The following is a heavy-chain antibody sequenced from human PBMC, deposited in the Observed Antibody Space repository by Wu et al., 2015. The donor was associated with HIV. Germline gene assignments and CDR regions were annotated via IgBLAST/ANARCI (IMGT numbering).Heavy chain of an antibody. Sequence: VQLVQSGAEVKKPGASVKVSCKASGYTFTSYGISRVRQAPGQGLEWMGWISAYNGNTNYAQKLQGRVTMTTDASTSTAYMELRSLRSDDTAVYYCARGTGSGSQTYYYYYYGMDVWGQGTTVTVSS. V-gene: IGHV1-18*01. D-gene: IGHD3-10*01. CDR2: ISAYNGNT. J-gene: IGHJ6*02. CDR3: ARGTGSGSQTYYYYYYGMDV. CDR1: GYTFTSYG.